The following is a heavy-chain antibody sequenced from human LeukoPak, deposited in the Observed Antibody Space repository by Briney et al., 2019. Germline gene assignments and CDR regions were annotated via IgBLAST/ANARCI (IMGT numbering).Heavy chain of an antibody. Sequence: GGSLRLSCTASGFTFGDCGMSWFRQAPGKGLEWVGFIRSYAYGGTTEYAASVKGRFTISRDDSKSIAYLQMNSLKTEDTAMYSCTRASYYDSSGYYYRVGDYWGQGTLVTVSS. CDR3: TRASYYDSSGYYYRVGDY. CDR2: IRSYAYGGTT. D-gene: IGHD3-22*01. CDR1: GFTFGDCG. V-gene: IGHV3-49*03. J-gene: IGHJ4*02.